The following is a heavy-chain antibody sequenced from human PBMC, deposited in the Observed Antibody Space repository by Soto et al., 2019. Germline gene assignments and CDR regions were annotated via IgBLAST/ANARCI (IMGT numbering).Heavy chain of an antibody. CDR3: ARHDDHRSPPLGFHI. Sequence: QVQLQESGPRLVKPSETLTLKCTVSNGSVSSDKYLWGWIRQPPGKGLEWVASIRYGGATSGTTVYSPSLSGRVTISLDTSADQVALRLTSVTATDTAVYYCARHDDHRSPPLGFHIWGQGTLVTVSS. V-gene: IGHV4-39*01. CDR1: NGSVSSDKYL. D-gene: IGHD3-10*01. J-gene: IGHJ3*02. CDR2: IRYGGATSGTT.